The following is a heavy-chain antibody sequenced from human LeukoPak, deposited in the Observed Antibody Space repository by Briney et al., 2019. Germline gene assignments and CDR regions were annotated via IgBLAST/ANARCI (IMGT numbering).Heavy chain of an antibody. J-gene: IGHJ4*02. CDR1: GFTFSSYS. Sequence: GGSLRLSCAASGFTFSSYSMNWIRQAPGKGLEWVSSISSSSSYIYYADSVKGRFTISRDNAKNSLYLQMNSLRAEDTAVYYCARSPREYGSGREFDFWGQGTLVTVSS. D-gene: IGHD3-10*01. V-gene: IGHV3-21*01. CDR2: ISSSSSYI. CDR3: ARSPREYGSGREFDF.